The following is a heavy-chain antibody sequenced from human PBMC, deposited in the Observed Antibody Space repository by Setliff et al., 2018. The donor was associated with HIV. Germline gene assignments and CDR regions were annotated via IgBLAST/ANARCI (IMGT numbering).Heavy chain of an antibody. J-gene: IGHJ5*01. Sequence: PGGSLRLSCAASGFTFSAHQMSWVRQPPGKGLEWVANIKADGTDKYYVDSVKGRFAISRHNSKNSLYLQMNSLRAGDTAVYYCARDWNGDGRSIDSWGQGTLVTVSS. V-gene: IGHV3-7*03. CDR2: IKADGTDK. CDR1: GFTFSAHQ. CDR3: ARDWNGDGRSIDS. D-gene: IGHD1-1*01.